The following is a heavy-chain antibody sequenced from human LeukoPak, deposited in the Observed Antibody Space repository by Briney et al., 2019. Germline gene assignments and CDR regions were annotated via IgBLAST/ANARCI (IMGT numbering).Heavy chain of an antibody. CDR3: SRRMAVAATFDY. Sequence: ASVTVSFTSSGYTFTVYYIHWVRQAPGQGLEWMGWISPDNGDTNYAQKFQGRVTMTRDTSISTAYMELSRLKYDDTAVYYCSRRMAVAATFDYWGQGTLVTVSS. D-gene: IGHD6-19*01. CDR1: GYTFTVYY. V-gene: IGHV1-2*02. J-gene: IGHJ4*02. CDR2: ISPDNGDT.